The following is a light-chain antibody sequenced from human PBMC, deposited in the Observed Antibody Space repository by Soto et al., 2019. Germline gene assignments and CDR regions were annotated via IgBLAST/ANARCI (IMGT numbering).Light chain of an antibody. CDR1: QSISDW. J-gene: IGKJ1*01. V-gene: IGKV1-5*03. CDR2: RAY. Sequence: DIQMTQSPSTLSASIGDRVTITCRASQSISDWLAWYQQKPGKGPKVLMYRAYKLESGVPARFSGSGSGTEFTLTISSPQPDDFATYYRQQYNGYYRAFGQGTKVEIK. CDR3: QQYNGYYRA.